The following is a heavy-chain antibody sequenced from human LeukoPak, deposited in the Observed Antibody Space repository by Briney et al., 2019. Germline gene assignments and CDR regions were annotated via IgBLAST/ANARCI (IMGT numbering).Heavy chain of an antibody. Sequence: SQTLSLTCTVSGGSISSYYWSWIRQPPGKGLKWIGNIYYSGYTTYSPSLRSRVTISVDTSKNQFSLKLSSVTAADTAVYYCARETSQKGAHYMDVWGKGTTITISS. V-gene: IGHV4-59*01. CDR1: GGSISSYY. D-gene: IGHD3-16*01. CDR2: IYYSGYT. J-gene: IGHJ6*03. CDR3: ARETSQKGAHYMDV.